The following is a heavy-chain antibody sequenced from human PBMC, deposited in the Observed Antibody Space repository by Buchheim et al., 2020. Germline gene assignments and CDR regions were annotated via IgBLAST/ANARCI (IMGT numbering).Heavy chain of an antibody. J-gene: IGHJ3*02. CDR1: GFTFSSYS. CDR2: ISSSSSYI. V-gene: IGHV3-21*01. CDR3: ARDDSNWRLETDDAFDI. D-gene: IGHD1-1*01. Sequence: EVQLVESGGGLVKPGGSLRLSCAASGFTFSSYSMNWVRQAPGKGLEWVSSISSSSSYIYYADSVKGRFTISRDNVKNSLYLQMNSLRAEDTAVYYCARDDSNWRLETDDAFDIWGQGT.